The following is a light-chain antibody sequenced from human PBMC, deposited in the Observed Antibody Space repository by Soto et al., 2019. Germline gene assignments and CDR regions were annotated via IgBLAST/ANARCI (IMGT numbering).Light chain of an antibody. J-gene: IGKJ5*01. CDR2: DAS. CDR3: QQRNIWPPVT. Sequence: EIVLTQSPGTLSFSPGERATLSCRASQSVSSSYLAWYQQKPGQAPRLLIYDASHRATGIPVRFSGSGSESGFTLTIGSLEPEDSAIYYCQQRNIWPPVTFGQGTRLEIK. CDR1: QSVSSSY. V-gene: IGKV3D-20*02.